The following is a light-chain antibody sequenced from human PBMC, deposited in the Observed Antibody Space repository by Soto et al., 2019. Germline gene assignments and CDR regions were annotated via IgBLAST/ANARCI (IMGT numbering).Light chain of an antibody. CDR3: SSYTSSSTLV. Sequence: QSVLTQPASVSGSPGQSITISCTGTSSDVGGYNYVSWYQQHPGKAPELMIYEVSNRPSGVSNRFSGSKSGNTASLTISGLQAEDEADYYCSSYTSSSTLVFGVGTKLTVL. V-gene: IGLV2-14*01. CDR2: EVS. J-gene: IGLJ3*02. CDR1: SSDVGGYNY.